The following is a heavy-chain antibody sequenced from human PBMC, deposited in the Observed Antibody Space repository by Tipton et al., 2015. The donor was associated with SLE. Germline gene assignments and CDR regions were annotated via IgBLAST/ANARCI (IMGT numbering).Heavy chain of an antibody. J-gene: IGHJ4*02. CDR1: GFTFSSYA. CDR2: ISGSGGST. CDR3: ARRDSISWYPFDY. Sequence: SLRLSCAASGFTFSSYAMSWVRQAPGKGLEWVSGISGSGGSTYYADSVKGRFTISRDNAKNSLYLQINSLGVEDTAVYYCARRDSISWYPFDYWGQGTLVSVSS. V-gene: IGHV3-23*01. D-gene: IGHD6-13*01.